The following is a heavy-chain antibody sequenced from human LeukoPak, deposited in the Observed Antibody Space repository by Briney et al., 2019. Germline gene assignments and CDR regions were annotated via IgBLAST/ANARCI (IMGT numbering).Heavy chain of an antibody. V-gene: IGHV3-13*01. CDR3: ARGPRPYYYCGMDV. CDR2: IGTAGDT. CDR1: GFTFSSYD. J-gene: IGHJ6*02. Sequence: GGSLRLSCAASGFTFSSYDMHWVRQATGKGLEWVSAIGTAGDTYYLGSVKGRFTISRENAKNSLYLQMNSLRAGDTAVYYCARGPRPYYYCGMDVWGQGTTVTVSS.